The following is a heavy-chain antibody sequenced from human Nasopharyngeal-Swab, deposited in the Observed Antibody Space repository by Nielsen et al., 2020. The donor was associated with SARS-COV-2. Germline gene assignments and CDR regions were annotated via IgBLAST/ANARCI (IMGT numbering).Heavy chain of an antibody. D-gene: IGHD6-13*01. CDR2: IWYDGSNK. V-gene: IGHV3-33*06. Sequence: WIRQPPGKGLEWVAVIWYDGSNKYYADSVKGRFTISRDNSKNTLYLQMNSLRAEDTAVYYCAKTAGAADYYYYYMDVWGKGTTVTVSS. J-gene: IGHJ6*03. CDR3: AKTAGAADYYYYYMDV.